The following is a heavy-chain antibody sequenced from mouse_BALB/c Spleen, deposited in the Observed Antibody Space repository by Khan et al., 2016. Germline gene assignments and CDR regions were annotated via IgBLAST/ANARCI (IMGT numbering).Heavy chain of an antibody. J-gene: IGHJ2*02. V-gene: IGHV3-8*02. CDR2: ISYSGNT. Sequence: EVQLQESGPSLVKPSQTLTLTCSVTGDSFTSGYWNWIRQFPGHRLEYMGYISYSGNTYYNPSLYSRNSTSRETSKTHTYLHLNPVTTEEPATYYCAGYDGYYFDYWGLGTSLTVSS. CDR1: GDSFTSGY. CDR3: AGYDGYYFDY. D-gene: IGHD2-3*01.